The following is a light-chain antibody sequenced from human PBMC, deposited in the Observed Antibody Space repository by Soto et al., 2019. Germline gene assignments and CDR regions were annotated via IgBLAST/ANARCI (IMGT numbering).Light chain of an antibody. CDR3: QHSKKWPLT. Sequence: EIVMTQSPATLSVSPGERVTLSCRASQSVDRSLAWYQQKPGQAPRPLIYTASTRATGVPDRFSGSGSGTEFTLTISSRQSEDFAVYYCQHSKKWPLTFGGGTKVEIK. J-gene: IGKJ4*01. V-gene: IGKV3-15*01. CDR2: TAS. CDR1: QSVDRS.